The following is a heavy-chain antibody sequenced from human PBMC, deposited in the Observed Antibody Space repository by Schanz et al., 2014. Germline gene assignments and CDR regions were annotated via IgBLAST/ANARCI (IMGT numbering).Heavy chain of an antibody. CDR2: IVPSTAML. Sequence: QVPLVQSGAEVKRPGSSVKVSCKTSGDTFSKYAITWVRQAPGQGLEWLGRIVPSTAMLHYAQKLQGRVTVTRDTSTTTVYMDLSSLISEDTAVYYCAFDRDDAYDIWGQGTLVTVSS. CDR3: AFDRDDAYDI. D-gene: IGHD3-16*01. V-gene: IGHV1-69*04. CDR1: GDTFSKYA. J-gene: IGHJ4*02.